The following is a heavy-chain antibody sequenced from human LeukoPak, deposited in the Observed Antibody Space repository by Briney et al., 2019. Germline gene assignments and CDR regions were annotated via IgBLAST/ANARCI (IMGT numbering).Heavy chain of an antibody. CDR2: ISSSGSTI. J-gene: IGHJ4*02. V-gene: IGHV3-11*01. D-gene: IGHD4-17*01. CDR1: GFTFSDYY. CDR3: ARSLTTVTTGVGSAVGLLY. Sequence: PGGSLRLSCAASGFTFSDYYMSWIRQAPGKGLEWVSYISSSGSTIYYADSVKGRFTISRDNAKNSLYLQMNSLRAEDTAVYYCARSLTTVTTGVGSAVGLLYWGQGTLVTVSS.